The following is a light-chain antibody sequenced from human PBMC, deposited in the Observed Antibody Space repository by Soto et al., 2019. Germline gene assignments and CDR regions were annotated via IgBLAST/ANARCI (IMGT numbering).Light chain of an antibody. CDR2: GNS. Sequence: QSVLTQPPSVSGAPGQRVTISCTGSSSNIGAGFDVHWYHQIAGTAPKLLIYGNSNRPSGVPDRFSGSKSGTSASLAINGLQAEDXXHYYCQSYDNSLSGSWVFGGGTKLTVL. CDR3: QSYDNSLSGSWV. CDR1: SSNIGAGFD. V-gene: IGLV1-40*01. J-gene: IGLJ3*02.